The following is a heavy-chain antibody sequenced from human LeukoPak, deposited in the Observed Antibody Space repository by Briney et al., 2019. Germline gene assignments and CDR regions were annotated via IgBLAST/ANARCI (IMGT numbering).Heavy chain of an antibody. Sequence: ASVKVSCKASGYTFTGYYMHWVRQAPGQGLEWMGWINPNSGGTNYAQKFQGRVTMTRDTSISTAYMELSRLRSDDTAVYYCARNPNTIFGVVRFWGQGTLVTVSS. CDR2: INPNSGGT. CDR3: ARNPNTIFGVVRF. CDR1: GYTFTGYY. D-gene: IGHD3-3*01. V-gene: IGHV1-2*02. J-gene: IGHJ4*02.